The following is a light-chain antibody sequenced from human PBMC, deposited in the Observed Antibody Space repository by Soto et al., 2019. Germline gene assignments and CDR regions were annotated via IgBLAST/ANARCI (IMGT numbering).Light chain of an antibody. CDR1: SSNIGSHF. Sequence: QSVLTQPPSASGTPGQRVTISCSGSSSNIGSHFVYWYQQLPGTAPTLLIYRNDQRPSVVPDRFSGSKSGLSVSLAISGRRTEDEAEYYCAAWDDSLGGHVVFGGGTKLTVL. J-gene: IGLJ2*01. CDR3: AAWDDSLGGHVV. CDR2: RND. V-gene: IGLV1-47*01.